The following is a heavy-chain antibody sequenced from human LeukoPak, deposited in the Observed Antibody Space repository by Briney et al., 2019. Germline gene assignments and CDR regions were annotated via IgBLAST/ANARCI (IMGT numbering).Heavy chain of an antibody. D-gene: IGHD1-26*01. CDR2: FSGSGTIT. V-gene: IGHV3-23*01. CDR1: GFNLSRYA. CDR3: AKSSYSGTYYPGAD. Sequence: PGGSLRLSRAGSGFNLSRYALGLVRPPPRKGVEWVSAFSGSGTITYYTDSVKGRFTISRDGSQNTLYLQMDSLRADDTAVYYCAKSSYSGTYYPGADWGQGTLVTVSS. J-gene: IGHJ4*01.